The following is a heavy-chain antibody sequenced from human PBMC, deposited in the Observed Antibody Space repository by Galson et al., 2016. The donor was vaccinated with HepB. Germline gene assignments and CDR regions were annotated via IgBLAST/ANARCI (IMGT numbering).Heavy chain of an antibody. CDR1: GYTFVSYG. J-gene: IGHJ4*02. CDR2: ISGYNGNT. CDR3: ARDRVQYTNVNPGLVYY. V-gene: IGHV1-18*04. D-gene: IGHD3-9*01. Sequence: SVKVSCKASGYTFVSYGISWVRQAPGQGLEWMGWISGYNGNTKYAQKIQGRVTMTTDTSTNTADMELRSLRADDTAVYYCARDRVQYTNVNPGLVYYWGQGALVTVSS.